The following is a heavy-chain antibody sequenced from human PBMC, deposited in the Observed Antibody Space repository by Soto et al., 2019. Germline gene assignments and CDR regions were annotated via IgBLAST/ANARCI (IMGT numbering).Heavy chain of an antibody. CDR3: AKSDIMITFGGVKEF. J-gene: IGHJ4*02. CDR2: ISGSGGST. V-gene: IGHV3-23*01. CDR1: GFTFSSYA. Sequence: GGSLRLSCAASGFTFSSYAMSWVRQAPGKGLEWVSAISGSGGSTYYADSVKGRFTISRDNSKNTLYLQMNSLRAEDTAVYYCAKSDIMITFGGVKEFWGQGTLVTVSS. D-gene: IGHD3-16*01.